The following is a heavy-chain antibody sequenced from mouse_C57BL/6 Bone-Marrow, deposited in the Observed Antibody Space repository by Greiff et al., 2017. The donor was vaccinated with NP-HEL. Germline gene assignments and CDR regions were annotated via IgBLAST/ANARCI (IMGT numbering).Heavy chain of an antibody. V-gene: IGHV1-26*01. CDR3: ASSLMGY. Sequence: EVQLQQSGPELVKPGASVKISCKASGYTFTDYYMNWVKQSHGKSLEWIGDINPNNGGTSYNQKFKGKATLTVDKSSSTAYMELRSLTSEDSAVYYCASSLMGYWGQGTSVTVSS. CDR2: INPNNGGT. CDR1: GYTFTDYY. J-gene: IGHJ4*01.